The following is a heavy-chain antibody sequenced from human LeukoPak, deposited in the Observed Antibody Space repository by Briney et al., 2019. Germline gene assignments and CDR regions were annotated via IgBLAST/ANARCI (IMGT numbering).Heavy chain of an antibody. D-gene: IGHD6-13*01. Sequence: PGGSLRLSCAASGFTFSSYEMNWVRQAPGKGLEWVSYISSSGSTIYYADSVKGRFTISRDNAKNSLYLQMNSLRAEDTAVYYCARVSSSWSNWFDPWGQGTWSPSPQ. J-gene: IGHJ5*02. CDR3: ARVSSSWSNWFDP. CDR1: GFTFSSYE. V-gene: IGHV3-48*03. CDR2: ISSSGSTI.